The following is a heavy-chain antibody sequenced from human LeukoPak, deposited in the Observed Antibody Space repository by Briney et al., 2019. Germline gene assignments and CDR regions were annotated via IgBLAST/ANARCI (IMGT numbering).Heavy chain of an antibody. D-gene: IGHD3-16*01. J-gene: IGHJ4*02. CDR2: ISGSGGST. CDR3: AKLPRQIYDYVWGSPPYYFDY. CDR1: GFTFSSYA. Sequence: GGSLRLSCAASGFTFSSYAMSWVRQAPGKGLEWVSAISGSGGSTYYADSVKGRFTISRDNSKNTLYLQMNSLRAEDTAVYYCAKLPRQIYDYVWGSPPYYFDYWGQGTLVTVSS. V-gene: IGHV3-23*01.